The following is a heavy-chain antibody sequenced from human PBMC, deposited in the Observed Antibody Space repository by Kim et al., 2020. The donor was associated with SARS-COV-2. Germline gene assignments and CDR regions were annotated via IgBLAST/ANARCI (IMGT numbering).Heavy chain of an antibody. J-gene: IGHJ5*02. D-gene: IGHD2-15*01. CDR3: ARVVAVVAAPGWFDP. V-gene: IGHV1-18*01. Sequence: KLQGRVTMTTDTSTSTAYMELRSLGSDDTAVYYCARVVAVVAAPGWFDPWGQGTLVTVSS.